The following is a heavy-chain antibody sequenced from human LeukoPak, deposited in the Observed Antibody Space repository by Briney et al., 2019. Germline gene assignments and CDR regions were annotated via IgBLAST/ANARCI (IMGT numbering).Heavy chain of an antibody. CDR3: ARDPWSVDYYDSSGYYPFDY. CDR2: INPNSGGT. D-gene: IGHD3-22*01. CDR1: GYTFTGYY. J-gene: IGHJ4*02. V-gene: IGHV1-2*02. Sequence: ASVKVSCKASGYTFTGYYMHWVRQAPGQGLEWKGWINPNSGGTNYAQKFQGRVTMTRDTSISTAYMELSRLRSDDTAVYYCARDPWSVDYYDSSGYYPFDYWGQGTLVTVSS.